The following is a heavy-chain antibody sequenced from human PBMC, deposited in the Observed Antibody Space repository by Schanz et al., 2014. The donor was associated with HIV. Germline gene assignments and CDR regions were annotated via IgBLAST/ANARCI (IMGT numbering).Heavy chain of an antibody. CDR3: VRGAWGTLWDI. D-gene: IGHD1-1*01. CDR1: GFNFNNYA. V-gene: IGHV3-23*01. J-gene: IGHJ4*02. CDR2: INGDFTT. Sequence: EVQLLESGGGLEQPGGSLRLSCAASGFNFNNYAMTWVRQAPGKGLEWVSTINGDFTTRDADSVKGRFTISRDDSKSTLFLQMNSLRVDDTAVYSCVRGAWGTLWDIWGRGTQVTVS.